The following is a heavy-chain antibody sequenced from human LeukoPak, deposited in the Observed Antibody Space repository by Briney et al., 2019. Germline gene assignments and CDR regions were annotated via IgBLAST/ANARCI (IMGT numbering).Heavy chain of an antibody. J-gene: IGHJ4*02. D-gene: IGHD3-3*01. V-gene: IGHV3-7*01. CDR3: ARENQYYDFWSGSLYYFDY. Sequence: PGGSLRLSCAASGFTFSSYSMNWVRQAPGKGLEWVANIKQDGSEKYYVDSVKGRFTISRDNAKNSLYLQMNSLRAEDTAVYYCARENQYYDFWSGSLYYFDYWGQGTLVTVSS. CDR2: IKQDGSEK. CDR1: GFTFSSYS.